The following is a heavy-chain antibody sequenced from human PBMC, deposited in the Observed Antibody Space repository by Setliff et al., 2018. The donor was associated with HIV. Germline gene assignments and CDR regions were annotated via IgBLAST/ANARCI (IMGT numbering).Heavy chain of an antibody. CDR3: ARDCGGDYSCSYYYGMDV. J-gene: IGHJ6*02. V-gene: IGHV1-46*01. Sequence: ASVKVSCKASGYTLSHYAMNWVRQAPGQGLEWMGVITPRTGSTTYAQKFQGRVTMTRDTSTSTVYMQLSSLRSEDTAVYYCARDCGGDYSCSYYYGMDVWGHGTTVTVSS. D-gene: IGHD2-21*02. CDR2: ITPRTGST. CDR1: GYTLSHYA.